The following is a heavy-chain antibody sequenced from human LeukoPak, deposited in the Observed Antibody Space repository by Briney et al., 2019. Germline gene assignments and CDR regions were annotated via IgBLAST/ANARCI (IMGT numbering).Heavy chain of an antibody. J-gene: IGHJ4*02. V-gene: IGHV3-23*01. CDR1: AFTFSSHP. D-gene: IGHD1-1*01. CDR3: ARISLAPSDNFDS. CDR2: ICSSIGCT. Sequence: GGSLRLSCAASAFTFSSHPMGWVRRAPGKGLEWVSSICSSIGCTYYVDSVRGRFAISRDDSKNTLYLQMNSLRAEDTAVYYCARISLAPSDNFDSWGQGTLVTVSS.